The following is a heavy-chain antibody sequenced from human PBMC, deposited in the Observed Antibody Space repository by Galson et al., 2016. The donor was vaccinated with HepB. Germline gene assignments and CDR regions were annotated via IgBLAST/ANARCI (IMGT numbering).Heavy chain of an antibody. CDR1: GYIFTNFY. CDR2: INPSAGRA. J-gene: IGHJ6*02. CDR3: ARGGYCSTDACYFNDALDV. V-gene: IGHV1-46*01. Sequence: SVTVSCKASGYIFTNFYIHWVRQAPGQGLEWMGTINPSAGRANYAQKFQGRVFMTSDTSTDTVYMEHNSLSPEDAAVYYCARGGYCSTDACYFNDALDVWGQGTTITVSS. D-gene: IGHD2-2*01.